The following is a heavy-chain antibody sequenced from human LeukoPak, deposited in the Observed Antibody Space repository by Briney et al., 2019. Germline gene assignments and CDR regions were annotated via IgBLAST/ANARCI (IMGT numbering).Heavy chain of an antibody. CDR1: GGSISSSSYY. D-gene: IGHD4-17*01. Sequence: SETLSLTCTVSGGSISSSSYYWGWIRQPPGKGLEWIGSIYYSGSTCYNPSLKSRVTISVDTSKNQFSLKLSSVTAADTAVYYCASSSPYYGDYVGYFDYWGQGTLVTVSS. CDR3: ASSSPYYGDYVGYFDY. CDR2: IYYSGST. V-gene: IGHV4-39*01. J-gene: IGHJ4*02.